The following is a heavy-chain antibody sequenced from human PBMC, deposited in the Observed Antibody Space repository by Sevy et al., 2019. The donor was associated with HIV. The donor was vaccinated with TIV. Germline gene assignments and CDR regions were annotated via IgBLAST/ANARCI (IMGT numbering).Heavy chain of an antibody. CDR3: AKPYIVLGGMDV. CDR1: GLDFKEAW. J-gene: IGHJ6*02. CDR2: IKSESDGGTV. D-gene: IGHD2-15*01. V-gene: IGHV3-15*01. Sequence: GGSLRLSCVVSGLDFKEAWMTWVRQAPGKGLEWVGRIKSESDGGTVDYAAPVKGRFTISRDDSRNTLFLEMDSLKTEDTSVYYCAKPYIVLGGMDVWGQGTTVTVSS.